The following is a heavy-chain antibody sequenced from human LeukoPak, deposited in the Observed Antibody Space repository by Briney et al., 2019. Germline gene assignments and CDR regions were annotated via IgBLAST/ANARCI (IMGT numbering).Heavy chain of an antibody. CDR3: AREVPYDSSVYYQPFDY. V-gene: IGHV1-18*01. Sequence: ASVKVSCKASGYTFTSYGINWVRQAPGQGLEWMAWISAYNGNTNYAQKLQGRVTMTTDTSTSTAYMELRSLRSDDTAVYYCAREVPYDSSVYYQPFDYWGQGTLVTVSS. D-gene: IGHD3-22*01. J-gene: IGHJ4*02. CDR2: ISAYNGNT. CDR1: GYTFTSYG.